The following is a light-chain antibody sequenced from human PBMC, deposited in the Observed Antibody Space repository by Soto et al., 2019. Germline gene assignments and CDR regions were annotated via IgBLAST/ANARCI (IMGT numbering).Light chain of an antibody. J-gene: IGKJ4*01. CDR1: QGISSW. CDR2: AAS. V-gene: IGKV1-12*02. Sequence: DIQMTQSPSSVSASVGDRVTITWRASQGISSWLAWYQQKPGKAPKLLIYAASNLQSGVPSRFSGSGSGTDATPTISSLQSEDLAGCEWKQVNSFAWTFGGGTKEEIK. CDR3: KQVNSFAWT.